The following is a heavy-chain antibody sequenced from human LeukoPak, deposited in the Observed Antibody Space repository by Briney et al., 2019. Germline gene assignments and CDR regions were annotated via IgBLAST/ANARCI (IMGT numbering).Heavy chain of an antibody. V-gene: IGHV4-34*01. CDR3: ARVGTHWYFNL. Sequence: SETLSLTCAVYGGSFSGYYWSWIRQPPGKGLEWIGEINHSGSTNYNPSLKSRVTISLDMSKSQFSLKLNSVTAADTAVYYCARVGTHWYFNLWGRGTLVTVSS. J-gene: IGHJ2*01. CDR1: GGSFSGYY. CDR2: INHSGST.